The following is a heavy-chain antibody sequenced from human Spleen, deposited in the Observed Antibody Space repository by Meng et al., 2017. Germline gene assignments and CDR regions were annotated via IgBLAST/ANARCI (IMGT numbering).Heavy chain of an antibody. CDR3: ARDSGTYSDILTSYYQTRHLDY. J-gene: IGHJ4*02. V-gene: IGHV4-34*01. D-gene: IGHD3-9*01. Sequence: GSLRLSCAVYGGSFSGYYWSWIRQPPGKGLERIGEINHSGSTNYNPSLRSRVTISVDTSKNQFSLKVNSVTAADTAVYYCARDSGTYSDILTSYYQTRHLDYWGQGTLVTVSS. CDR2: INHSGST. CDR1: GGSFSGYY.